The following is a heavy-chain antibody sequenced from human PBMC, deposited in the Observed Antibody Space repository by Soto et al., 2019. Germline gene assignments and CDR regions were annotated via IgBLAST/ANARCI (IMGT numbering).Heavy chain of an antibody. V-gene: IGHV4-30-4*01. Sequence: SETLSLTCTVSGGSISSGDYYWSWIRQPPGKGLEWIGYIYYGGSTYYNPSLKSRVTISVDTSKNQFSLKLSSVTAADTAVYYCARDLSSRSGYDYWFDPWGQGTLVTVSS. J-gene: IGHJ5*02. CDR1: GGSISSGDYY. CDR3: ARDLSSRSGYDYWFDP. CDR2: IYYGGST. D-gene: IGHD5-12*01.